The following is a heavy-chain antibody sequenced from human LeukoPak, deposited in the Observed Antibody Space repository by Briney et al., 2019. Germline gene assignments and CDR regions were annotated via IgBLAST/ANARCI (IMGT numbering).Heavy chain of an antibody. CDR2: IYTSGST. D-gene: IGHD3-22*01. CDR1: GGSISSYY. CDR3: ARGDYFDTSGLYGY. V-gene: IGHV4-4*07. J-gene: IGHJ4*02. Sequence: PSETLSLTCTVSGGSISSYYWSWIRQPAGKGLEWIGRIYTSGSTNYNPSLKSRVTMSVDTSKNQFSLKLSSVTAADTDVYYCARGDYFDTSGLYGYWGQGTLVTVSS.